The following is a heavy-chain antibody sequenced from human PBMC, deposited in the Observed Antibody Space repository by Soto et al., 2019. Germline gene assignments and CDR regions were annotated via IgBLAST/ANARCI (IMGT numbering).Heavy chain of an antibody. V-gene: IGHV5-51*01. J-gene: IGHJ4*02. CDR2: IYPFDSDT. Sequence: PGESLKISCKGSGYSFSMYWIAWVRQMPGKGLEWMGIIYPFDSDTKYSPSLQGQVTISADTSISTLYLQWSTLTASDTAIYYCARLSGGASSYYGARWVDYWGQGTLVTVSS. D-gene: IGHD4-17*01. CDR3: ARLSGGASSYYGARWVDY. CDR1: GYSFSMYW.